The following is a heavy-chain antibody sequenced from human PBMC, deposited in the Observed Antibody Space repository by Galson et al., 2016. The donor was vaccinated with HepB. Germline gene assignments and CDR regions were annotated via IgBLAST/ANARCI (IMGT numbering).Heavy chain of an antibody. D-gene: IGHD2/OR15-2a*01. CDR1: GFTFSSYA. CDR2: IAANGGYT. CDR3: AKVLRGLYSTSSGFND. V-gene: IGHV3-23*01. Sequence: SLRLSCAASGFTFSSYAMNWVRQAPGKGLELVSTIAANGGYTYYADSVKGRFTISRDNSKNTQYLQMNSLRVEDTALYYCAKVLRGLYSTSSGFNDWGQGTLVTVSS. J-gene: IGHJ4*02.